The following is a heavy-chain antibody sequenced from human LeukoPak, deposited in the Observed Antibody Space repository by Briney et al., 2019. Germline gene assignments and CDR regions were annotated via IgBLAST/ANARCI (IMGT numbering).Heavy chain of an antibody. CDR3: ITPLPYSAQ. D-gene: IGHD2-21*01. CDR1: RFTFTAAW. Sequence: GSLRLSCAVSRFTFTAAWMSWVRQAPGKGLEWVGRIKPKTDGETTEYAAPVKDRFSISRDDSKNMLYLQMNSLKTEDTAVYYCITPLPYSAQGGQGTLVTVSS. CDR2: IKPKTDGETT. V-gene: IGHV3-15*01. J-gene: IGHJ4*02.